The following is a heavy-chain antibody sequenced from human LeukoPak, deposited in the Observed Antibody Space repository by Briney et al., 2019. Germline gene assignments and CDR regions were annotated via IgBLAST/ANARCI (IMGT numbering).Heavy chain of an antibody. J-gene: IGHJ6*03. Sequence: SQTLSLTCAISGDSVSSNSAAWNWIRQSPSRGLEWLGRTYYRSKWYNDYAVSVRSRITINPDTSKNQFSLQLNSVTPEDTAVYYCARALPSTSLTHYYYYMDVWGKGTTVTVSS. V-gene: IGHV6-1*01. CDR1: GDSVSSNSAA. D-gene: IGHD2-2*01. CDR2: TYYRSKWYN. CDR3: ARALPSTSLTHYYYYMDV.